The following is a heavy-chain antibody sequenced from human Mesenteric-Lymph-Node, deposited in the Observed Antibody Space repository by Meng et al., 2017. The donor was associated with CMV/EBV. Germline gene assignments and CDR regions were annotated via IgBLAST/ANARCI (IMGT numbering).Heavy chain of an antibody. CDR1: GFTFSSYW. D-gene: IGHD3-9*01. CDR3: SSFDYAGHPDSFDI. V-gene: IGHV3-53*01. CDR2: FYTGGQT. Sequence: GGSLRLSCAASGFTFSSYWMNWVRQAPGKGLEWVSVFYTGGQTYYADAVKGRFTISRDTSKNTVDLQMNSLRAEDTAVYYCSSFDYAGHPDSFDIWGQGTLVTVSS. J-gene: IGHJ4*01.